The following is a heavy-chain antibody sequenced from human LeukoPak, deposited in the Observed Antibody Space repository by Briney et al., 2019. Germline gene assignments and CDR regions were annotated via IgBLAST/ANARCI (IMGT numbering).Heavy chain of an antibody. Sequence: SQTLSLTCTVSGGSISSDDYYWSWIRQPAGKGLEWIGRVYTSGSTNYNPSLRSRVTISVDTSKNQFSPKLSSVTAADTAVYYCARDFRETQRRSMRRYYYYYMDVWGKGTTVTVSS. CDR2: VYTSGST. D-gene: IGHD3-10*01. CDR3: ARDFRETQRRSMRRYYYYYMDV. V-gene: IGHV4-61*02. CDR1: GGSISSDDYY. J-gene: IGHJ6*03.